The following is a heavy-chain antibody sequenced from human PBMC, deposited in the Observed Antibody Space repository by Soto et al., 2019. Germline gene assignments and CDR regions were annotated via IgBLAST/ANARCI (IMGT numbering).Heavy chain of an antibody. CDR1: GFTFSSYG. CDR2: ISYDGSNK. J-gene: IGHJ4*02. Sequence: PGGSLRLSCAASGFTFSSYGMHWVRQAPGKGLEWVAVISYDGSNKYYADSVKGRFTISRDNSKNTLYLQMNSLRAEDTAVYYCANDYYDSSGSYYFDYWGQGTLVTVSS. V-gene: IGHV3-30*18. D-gene: IGHD3-22*01. CDR3: ANDYYDSSGSYYFDY.